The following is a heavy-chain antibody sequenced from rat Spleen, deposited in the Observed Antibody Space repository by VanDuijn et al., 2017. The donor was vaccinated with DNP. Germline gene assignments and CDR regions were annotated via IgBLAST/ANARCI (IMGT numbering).Heavy chain of an antibody. D-gene: IGHD1-12*03. CDR2: ISYRGST. CDR3: ARGNDGYYPYWYFDF. V-gene: IGHV3-1*01. CDR1: GXXXTRXX. Sequence: EVQLQXXGPGXXKPSQSXXXTXXXTGXXXTRXXXGXXXKLPENKMEWIGYISYRGSTGNNPSLKSRISITRNTSKNQFFLQLNSVTTEDTATYYCARGNDGYYPYWYFDFWGPGTMVTVSS. J-gene: IGHJ1*01.